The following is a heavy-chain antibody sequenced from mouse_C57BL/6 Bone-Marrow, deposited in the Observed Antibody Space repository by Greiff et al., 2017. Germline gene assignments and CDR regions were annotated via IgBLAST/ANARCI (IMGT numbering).Heavy chain of an antibody. Sequence: VQLQQSVAELVRPGASVKLSCTASGFNIKNTYMHWVKQRPEQGLEWIGRIDPANGNTKYAPKFQGKATITADTSSNTAYLQLSSLTSEDTALYYCARIRLYYDLVSNDYARDYWGQGTSVTVSA. CDR3: ARIRLYYDLVSNDYARDY. CDR1: GFNIKNTY. V-gene: IGHV14-3*01. CDR2: IDPANGNT. D-gene: IGHD2-4*01. J-gene: IGHJ4*01.